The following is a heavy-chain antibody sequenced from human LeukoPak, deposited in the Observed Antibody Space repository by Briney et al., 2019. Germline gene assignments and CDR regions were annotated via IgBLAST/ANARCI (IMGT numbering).Heavy chain of an antibody. CDR3: ARQLRYYYYFMDV. CDR1: GFTFSSYE. D-gene: IGHD4-17*01. CDR2: ISSSGSTT. J-gene: IGHJ6*03. Sequence: PGGSLRLSCAASGFTFSSYEMSWIRQAPGEGLEWVSYISSSGSTTNYADSVKGRFTISRDNAKNSPYLQMNSLRAEDTAVYYCARQLRYYYYFMDVWGKGTTVTVSS. V-gene: IGHV3-48*03.